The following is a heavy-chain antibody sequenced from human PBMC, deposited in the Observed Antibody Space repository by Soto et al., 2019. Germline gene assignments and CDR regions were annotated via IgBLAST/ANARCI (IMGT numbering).Heavy chain of an antibody. Sequence: QVQLVESGGGVVQPGRSLRLSCAASGFTFNNYGMHWVRQAPGKGLVWVTVISYDGSHKYYADSVKGRFTISRDNSKNSLYMQMNSVRDADTAVYDCAKRRGDHINYSWDIDGWGQGTTVTVSS. CDR1: GFTFNNYG. D-gene: IGHD4-4*01. V-gene: IGHV3-30*18. CDR3: AKRRGDHINYSWDIDG. CDR2: ISYDGSHK. J-gene: IGHJ6*02.